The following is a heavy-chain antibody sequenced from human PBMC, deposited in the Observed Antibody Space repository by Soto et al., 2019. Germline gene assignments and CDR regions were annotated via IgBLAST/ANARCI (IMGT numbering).Heavy chain of an antibody. J-gene: IGHJ5*02. CDR2: IYYSGST. CDR1: GGSISSSSYY. CDR3: ARHRGPYYDILTGYFGGFYWFDH. Sequence: XEALSLTCTVSGGSISSSSYYWGWIRQPPGKGLEGIGSIYYSGSTYYNPSLKSRVTISVDTSKNQFSLKLSSVTAADTAVYYCARHRGPYYDILTGYFGGFYWFDHWGQGTLVTVSS. D-gene: IGHD3-9*01. V-gene: IGHV4-39*01.